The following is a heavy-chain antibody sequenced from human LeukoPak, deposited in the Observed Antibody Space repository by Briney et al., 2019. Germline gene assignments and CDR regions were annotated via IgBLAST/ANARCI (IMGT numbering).Heavy chain of an antibody. Sequence: ASVKVSCKTSGYTFTNYDINWVRQAPGQGLEWMGWMNPKSGKTGYAQKFQGRVTIIRNTSISTAYMELSSLRSEDTAVYYCATYPGPTIQGSFDYWGQGTLVTVSS. D-gene: IGHD5-18*01. V-gene: IGHV1-8*03. CDR1: GYTFTNYD. J-gene: IGHJ4*02. CDR3: ATYPGPTIQGSFDY. CDR2: MNPKSGKT.